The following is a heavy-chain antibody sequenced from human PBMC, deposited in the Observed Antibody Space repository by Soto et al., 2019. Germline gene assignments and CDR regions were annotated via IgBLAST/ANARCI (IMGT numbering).Heavy chain of an antibody. J-gene: IGHJ6*02. D-gene: IGHD2-8*01. Sequence: QVQLVESGGGVVQPGTSLRLSCEASGFTFNSFGMHWVRQAPGKGLEWVAVIWHDGTNKYYVDSVKGRFTISRDNSKDTLYLQMNNLRAEATAVYYCARTGLQIVPATTYYYGLDVWGQGTTVTVSS. V-gene: IGHV3-33*01. CDR1: GFTFNSFG. CDR3: ARTGLQIVPATTYYYGLDV. CDR2: IWHDGTNK.